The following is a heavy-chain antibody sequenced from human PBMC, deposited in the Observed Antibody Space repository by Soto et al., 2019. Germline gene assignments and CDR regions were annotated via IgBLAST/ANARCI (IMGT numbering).Heavy chain of an antibody. CDR1: GGSFSGYY. D-gene: IGHD6-19*01. V-gene: IGHV4-34*01. Sequence: LSLTCAVYGGSFSGYYWSWIRQPPGKGLEWIGEINHSGSTNYNPSLKSRVTISVDTSKNQFSLKLSSVTAADTAVYYCARESVAVAGHNYYYYYGMDVWGQGTTVTVSS. CDR3: ARESVAVAGHNYYYYYGMDV. CDR2: INHSGST. J-gene: IGHJ6*02.